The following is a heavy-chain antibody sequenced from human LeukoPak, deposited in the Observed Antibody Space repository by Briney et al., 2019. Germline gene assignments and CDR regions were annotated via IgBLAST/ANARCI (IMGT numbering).Heavy chain of an antibody. Sequence: PGGSLRLSCAASGFTFSSYWMHWVRQAPGKGLVWVSHINNDGSSTSYADSVKGRFTISRDNAKNTLYLQMNSLRDEDTAVYYCARVRGGDTKDFDYWGQGTLVTVSS. V-gene: IGHV3-74*01. CDR2: INNDGSST. CDR1: GFTFSSYW. CDR3: ARVRGGDTKDFDY. D-gene: IGHD2-8*01. J-gene: IGHJ4*02.